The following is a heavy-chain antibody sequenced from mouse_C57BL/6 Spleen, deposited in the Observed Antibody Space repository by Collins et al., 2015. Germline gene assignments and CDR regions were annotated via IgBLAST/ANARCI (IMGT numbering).Heavy chain of an antibody. CDR1: GFDFSGYW. CDR2: INPDSSTI. V-gene: IGHV4-1*02. CDR3: ARLYYYGHFDY. Sequence: EVKLLESGGGLVQPGGSLKLSRAASGFDFSGYWMSWVRQAPGKGLEWIGEINPDSSTINYTPSLKGKFIISRDNADNTLYLQMSKVRSEDTALYYCARLYYYGHFDYWGQGTTLTVSS. J-gene: IGHJ2*01. D-gene: IGHD1-1*01.